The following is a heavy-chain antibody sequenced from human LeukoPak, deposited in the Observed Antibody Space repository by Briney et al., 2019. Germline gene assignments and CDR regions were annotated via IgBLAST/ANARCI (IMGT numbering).Heavy chain of an antibody. CDR2: ISYDGSNK. CDR1: GFTFSSYA. Sequence: GGSLRLSCAASGFTFSSYAMHWVRQAPGKGLEWVAVISYDGSNKYYADSVKGRFTISRDNSKNTLYPQMNSLRAEDTAVYYCARFQGYDSSGYFPRRKFYGMDVWGQGTTVTVSS. CDR3: ARFQGYDSSGYFPRRKFYGMDV. V-gene: IGHV3-30-3*01. J-gene: IGHJ6*02. D-gene: IGHD3-22*01.